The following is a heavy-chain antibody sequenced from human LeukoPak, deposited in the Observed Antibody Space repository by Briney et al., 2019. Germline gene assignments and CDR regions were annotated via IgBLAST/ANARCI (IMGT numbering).Heavy chain of an antibody. CDR3: TTRLLRLGESLTDFDY. V-gene: IGHV3-15*01. Sequence: PGGSLRLSCAASGFTFSNTWMSWVRQAPGKGLEWVGRIKSNSGGGKTNYAETVKNRFFISGDDSKNTLYLQMSLLKIEDTAVYYCTTRLLRLGESLTDFDYWGRGTLVTVSS. J-gene: IGHJ4*02. CDR1: GFTFSNTW. CDR2: IKSNSGGGKT. D-gene: IGHD3-10*01.